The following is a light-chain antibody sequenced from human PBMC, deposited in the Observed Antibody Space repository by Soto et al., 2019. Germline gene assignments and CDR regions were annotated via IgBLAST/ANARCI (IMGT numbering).Light chain of an antibody. CDR3: QQYGSSGT. Sequence: EIVMTQSPATLSVSAGETASLSCRASQSAGNFLAWYQQKPSQAPRLLIYGASNRATGIPDRFSGSGSGTDFTLTISRLETEDFAVYYCQQYGSSGTFGQGTKVDIK. CDR2: GAS. CDR1: QSAGNF. J-gene: IGKJ1*01. V-gene: IGKV3-20*01.